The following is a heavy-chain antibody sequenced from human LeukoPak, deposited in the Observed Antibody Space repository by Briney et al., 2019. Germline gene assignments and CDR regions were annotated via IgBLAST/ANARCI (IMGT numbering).Heavy chain of an antibody. Sequence: GGSLRLSCVASGFPFSSYWMTWVRQAPGKGLEWVAVISYDGSNKYYADSVKGRFTISRDNSKDTLYLQMNSLRAEDTAVYYCAKDPEDIVVVPAAPDYWGQGTLVTVSS. CDR2: ISYDGSNK. CDR3: AKDPEDIVVVPAAPDY. CDR1: GFPFSSYW. V-gene: IGHV3-30*18. D-gene: IGHD2-2*01. J-gene: IGHJ4*02.